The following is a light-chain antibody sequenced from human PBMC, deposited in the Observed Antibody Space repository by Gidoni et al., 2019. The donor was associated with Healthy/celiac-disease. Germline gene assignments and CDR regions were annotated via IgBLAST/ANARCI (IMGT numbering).Light chain of an antibody. V-gene: IGLV2-8*01. CDR3: SSYAGSNNLYV. Sequence: QSALTQPPSASVSPGQSVTISCTGTSSDVGGYNYVSRYQQHPGKAPKLMIYEVSKRPSGVPDRFSGSKSGNTASLTVSGLQAEDEADYYCSSYAGSNNLYVFGTGTKVTVL. CDR2: EVS. CDR1: SSDVGGYNY. J-gene: IGLJ1*01.